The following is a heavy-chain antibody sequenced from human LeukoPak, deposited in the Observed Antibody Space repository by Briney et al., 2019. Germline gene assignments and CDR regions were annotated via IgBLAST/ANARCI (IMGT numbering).Heavy chain of an antibody. CDR2: INHSGST. D-gene: IGHD6-13*01. CDR3: ASLVTAAGRDY. CDR1: GGSFSGYS. Sequence: SKTWSLTSPAKGGSFSGYSWGGIRRPPGKGLEWIGEINHSGSTNYNPSLKSRVTISVDTSKNQFSLKLSSVTAADTAVYYCASLVTAAGRDYWGQGTLVTVSS. J-gene: IGHJ4*02. V-gene: IGHV4-34*01.